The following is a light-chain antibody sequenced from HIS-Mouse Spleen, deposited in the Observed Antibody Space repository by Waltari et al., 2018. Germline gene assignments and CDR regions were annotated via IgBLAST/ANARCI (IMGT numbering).Light chain of an antibody. CDR1: SRDVWSYHL. CDR2: EGS. V-gene: IGLV2-23*01. Sequence: QSALTQPASVSGSPGQSIPISCTGPSRDVWSYHLVSWYQQHPGKAPKLMIYEGSKRPSGVSNRFSGSKSGNTASLTISGLQAEDEADYYCCSYAGSSTWVFGGGTKLTVL. J-gene: IGLJ3*02. CDR3: CSYAGSSTWV.